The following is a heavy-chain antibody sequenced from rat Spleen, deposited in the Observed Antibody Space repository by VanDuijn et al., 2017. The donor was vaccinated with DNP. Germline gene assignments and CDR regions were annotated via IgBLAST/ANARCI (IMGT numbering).Heavy chain of an antibody. CDR1: GFTFRNYG. D-gene: IGHD1-12*02. CDR3: ARRATVVTGDFDY. CDR2: ISTVGDNS. Sequence: EVQLVESGGGLVQPGRSLKLSCAASGFTFRNYGMAWVRQAPMKGLEWVASISTVGDNSVYRDSVKGRFTISRDNAKSTLYLQMNSLRSEDTATYYCARRATVVTGDFDYWGQGVMVTVSS. V-gene: IGHV5S13*01. J-gene: IGHJ2*01.